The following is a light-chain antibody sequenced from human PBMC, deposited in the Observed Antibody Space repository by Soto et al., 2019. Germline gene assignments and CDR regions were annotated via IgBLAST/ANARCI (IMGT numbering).Light chain of an antibody. CDR2: DAS. CDR3: HQYESLPYN. CDR1: RDIGTH. J-gene: IGKJ2*01. Sequence: DIQMTQSPSSLSASVGDKVTISCQATRDIGTHFNWYQQKPGKAPELLIYDASNLNTGVPSRFRGSGSGTHFTLTISSLQPEDAATYFCHQYESLPYNFGQGTKLDVK. V-gene: IGKV1-33*01.